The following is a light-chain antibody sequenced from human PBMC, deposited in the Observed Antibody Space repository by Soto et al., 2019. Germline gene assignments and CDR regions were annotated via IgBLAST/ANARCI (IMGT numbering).Light chain of an antibody. CDR2: KIS. J-gene: IGKJ2*01. V-gene: IGKV2-30*02. Sequence: DVVMTQSPLSLPVTLGQPASISCRSSQSLVQSDGNTYLNWFQQRPGQSPRRLIYKISNRDSGVPDRFSGSGSGTDFTLKISRVEAEAVGIYFCMQGSHWPPYTFGQGTKLEIK. CDR3: MQGSHWPPYT. CDR1: QSLVQSDGNTY.